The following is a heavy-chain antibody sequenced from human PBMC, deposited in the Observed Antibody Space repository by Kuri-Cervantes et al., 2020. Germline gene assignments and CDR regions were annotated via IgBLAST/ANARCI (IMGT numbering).Heavy chain of an antibody. V-gene: IGHV4-38-2*02. Sequence: ESLKISCTVSGGSISSGYYWGWIRQPPGKGLEWVGSISHSGSTYYNPSLKSRVTISEDTSKNQFSLKLSSVTAADTAVYYCARLGPIPSRIDYWGQGTLVTVSS. D-gene: IGHD2-2*02. J-gene: IGHJ4*02. CDR1: GGSISSGYY. CDR2: ISHSGST. CDR3: ARLGPIPSRIDY.